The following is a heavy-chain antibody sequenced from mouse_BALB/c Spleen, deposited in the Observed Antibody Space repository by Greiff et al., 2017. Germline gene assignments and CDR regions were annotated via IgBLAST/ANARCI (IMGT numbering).Heavy chain of an antibody. CDR2: INPSNGGT. CDR3: ASYGNYGSGAMDY. CDR1: GYTFTSYY. J-gene: IGHJ4*01. V-gene: IGHV1S81*02. Sequence: VQLQESGAELVKPGASVKLSCKASGYTFTSYYMYWVKQRPGQGLEWIGEINPSNGGTNFNEKFKSKATLTVDKSSSTAYMQLSSLTSEDSAVYYCASYGNYGSGAMDYWGQGTSVTVSS. D-gene: IGHD2-1*01.